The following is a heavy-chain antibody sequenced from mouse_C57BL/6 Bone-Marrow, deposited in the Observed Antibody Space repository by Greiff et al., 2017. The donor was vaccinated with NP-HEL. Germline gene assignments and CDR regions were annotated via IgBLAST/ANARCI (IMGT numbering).Heavy chain of an antibody. D-gene: IGHD2-3*01. Sequence: EVKLVESGPELVKPGASVKMSCKASGYTFTDYNMHWVKQSHGKSLEWIGYINPNNGGTSYNQKFKGKATLTVNKSSSTAYMELRSLTSEDSAVYYCRWLLGAMDYWGQGTSVTVSS. CDR1: GYTFTDYN. V-gene: IGHV1-22*01. J-gene: IGHJ4*01. CDR3: RWLLGAMDY. CDR2: INPNNGGT.